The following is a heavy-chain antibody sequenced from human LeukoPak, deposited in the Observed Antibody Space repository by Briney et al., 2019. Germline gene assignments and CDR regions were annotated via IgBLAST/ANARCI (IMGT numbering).Heavy chain of an antibody. Sequence: GGSLRLSCAASGFTFSLYSMSWVRQAPGKGLEWVSFIYSGTIHYSDSVKGRFTISRDNSKNTLCLQMNSLRAEDTAVYYCARRAGAYSHPYDYWGQGTLVTVSS. J-gene: IGHJ4*02. CDR1: GFTFSLYS. V-gene: IGHV3-53*01. CDR2: IYSGTI. CDR3: ARRAGAYSHPYDY. D-gene: IGHD4/OR15-4a*01.